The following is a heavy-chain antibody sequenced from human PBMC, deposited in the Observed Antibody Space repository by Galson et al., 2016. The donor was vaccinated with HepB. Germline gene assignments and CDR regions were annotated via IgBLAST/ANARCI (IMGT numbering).Heavy chain of an antibody. J-gene: IGHJ4*02. CDR1: GFTFSSYT. CDR3: AKEYQWLAFDY. D-gene: IGHD6-19*01. CDR2: IRGSGTNS. V-gene: IGHV3-23*01. Sequence: SLRLSCAASGFTFSSYTMSWVRQAPGKGLEWVSSIRGSGTNSWYADSVKGRFTISRDNSKNTLYLQMSSLRAEDTAVYYCAKEYQWLAFDYWGRGTLVTVSS.